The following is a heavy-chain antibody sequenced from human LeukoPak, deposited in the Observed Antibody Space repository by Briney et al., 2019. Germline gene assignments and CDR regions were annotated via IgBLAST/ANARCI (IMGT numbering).Heavy chain of an antibody. Sequence: GGSLRLSCAASGFTFSSYAMSWVRQAPGKGLEWVSAISGSGGSTYYADSVKGRFTISRDNSKNTLYLQMNSLRAEDTAVYYCAKETRSGYYDSSVLPDYWGQGTLVTVSS. CDR1: GFTFSSYA. V-gene: IGHV3-23*01. D-gene: IGHD3-22*01. CDR2: ISGSGGST. J-gene: IGHJ4*02. CDR3: AKETRSGYYDSSVLPDY.